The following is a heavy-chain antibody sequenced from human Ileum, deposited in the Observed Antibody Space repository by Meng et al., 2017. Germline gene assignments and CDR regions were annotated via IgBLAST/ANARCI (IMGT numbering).Heavy chain of an antibody. CDR1: GYTFSNYA. V-gene: IGHV1-3*01. CDR2: INAGDGTT. J-gene: IGHJ4*02. CDR3: ARSYCSSTSCQYYFDY. Sequence: QVHLVQSGAEVKKPGASVKVSCQASGYTFSNYAIHWVRQAPGQSLEWMGWINAGDGTTKYSEKFQGRVSITRDTSASTGYMELSSLTSEDTAVYHCARSYCSSTSCQYYFDYWGQGTLVTVSS. D-gene: IGHD2-2*01.